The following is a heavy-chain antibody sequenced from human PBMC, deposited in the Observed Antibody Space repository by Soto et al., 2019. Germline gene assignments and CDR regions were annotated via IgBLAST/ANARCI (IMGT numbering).Heavy chain of an antibody. CDR2: IYYSGST. J-gene: IGHJ6*02. CDR3: ARVYPFELRYRIAAADLYYYGMDV. CDR1: GGSISSYY. Sequence: SETLSLTCTVSGGSISSYYWSWIRQPPGKGLEWIGYIYYSGSTNYNPSLKSRVTISVDTSKNQFSLKLSSVTAADTAVYYCARVYPFELRYRIAAADLYYYGMDVWGQGTTVTVSS. D-gene: IGHD6-13*01. V-gene: IGHV4-59*01.